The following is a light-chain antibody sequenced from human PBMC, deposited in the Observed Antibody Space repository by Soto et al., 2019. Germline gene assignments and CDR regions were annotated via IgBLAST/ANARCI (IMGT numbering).Light chain of an antibody. CDR1: QSGSRY. J-gene: IGKJ1*01. Sequence: DIVLTQSPATLSLSPRARATLSCRASQSGSRYLAWYQQKPGQAPRLLIYGASTRATSFPARFSGSGSGTDFTLTISSLQSEDFAVYYCQQYNNWPWTFGQGTKVDIK. CDR3: QQYNNWPWT. CDR2: GAS. V-gene: IGKV3-15*01.